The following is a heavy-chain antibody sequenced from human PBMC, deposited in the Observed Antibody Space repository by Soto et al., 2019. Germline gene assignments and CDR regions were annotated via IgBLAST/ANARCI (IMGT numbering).Heavy chain of an antibody. D-gene: IGHD3-10*02. V-gene: IGHV3-30*06. Sequence: LTCTSSALTFSSYGIQRVRQVPGKELEREAVISYEGSNKYYADSVKGRFTISRDNSKNTLYLQMNSLRSEDTAVYYCAKGRFSYVRVPSDWFVLWGQGTLVTVS. CDR3: AKGRFSYVRVPSDWFVL. CDR2: ISYEGSNK. J-gene: IGHJ4*02. CDR1: ALTFSSYG.